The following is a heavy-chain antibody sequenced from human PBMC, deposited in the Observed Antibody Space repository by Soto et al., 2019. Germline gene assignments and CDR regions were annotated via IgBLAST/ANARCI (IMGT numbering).Heavy chain of an antibody. CDR3: ASSNPYYYDSSGYYYDALAFDI. CDR1: GYTFTGYY. V-gene: IGHV1-2*02. CDR2: INPNSGGT. J-gene: IGHJ3*02. D-gene: IGHD3-22*01. Sequence: GASVKVSCKASGYTFTGYYMHWVRQAPGQGLEWMGWINPNSGGTNYAQKFQGRVTMTRDTSISTAYMELSRLRSDDTAVYYCASSNPYYYDSSGYYYDALAFDIWGQGTMVTVS.